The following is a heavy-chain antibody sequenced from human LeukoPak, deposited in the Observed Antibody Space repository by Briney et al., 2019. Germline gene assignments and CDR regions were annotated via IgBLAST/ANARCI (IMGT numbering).Heavy chain of an antibody. CDR1: GFTFSDSG. J-gene: IGHJ4*02. Sequence: GGSLRLPCAASGFTFSDSGMHWVRQASGKGLEWVGHIRSKADSYATVYAASVKGRFTITRDDSENTAYLQMNSLKIEDTAVYYYANFPSGSWSVYWGQGTLVTVSS. CDR3: ANFPSGSWSVY. V-gene: IGHV3-73*01. D-gene: IGHD1-26*01. CDR2: IRSKADSYAT.